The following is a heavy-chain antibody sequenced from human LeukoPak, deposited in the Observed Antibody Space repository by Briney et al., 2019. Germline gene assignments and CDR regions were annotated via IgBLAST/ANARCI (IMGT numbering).Heavy chain of an antibody. CDR1: GFTFSSYA. J-gene: IGHJ4*02. D-gene: IGHD4-23*01. Sequence: GGSLRLSCAASGFTFSSYAMHWVRQAPGKGLEWVAVISYDGSNKYYADSVKGRFTISRDNSKNTLYLQMNSLRAEDTAVYYCARDGRWAPFDYWGQGTPVTVSS. CDR3: ARDGRWAPFDY. CDR2: ISYDGSNK. V-gene: IGHV3-30-3*01.